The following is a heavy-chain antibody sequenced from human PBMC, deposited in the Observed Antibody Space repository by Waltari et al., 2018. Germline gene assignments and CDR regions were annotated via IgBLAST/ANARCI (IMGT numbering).Heavy chain of an antibody. CDR3: AASSSYGYYYYYGMDV. CDR1: GFTFTSSA. CDR2: IVGGSGNT. D-gene: IGHD5-18*01. V-gene: IGHV1-58*01. Sequence: QMQLVQSGPEVKKPGTSVKVSCKASGFTFTSSAVQWVRPARGQRLEWIGWIVGGSGNTNYAQKFQERVTITRDMSTSTAYMELSSLRSEDTAVYYCAASSSYGYYYYYGMDVWGQGTTVTVSS. J-gene: IGHJ6*02.